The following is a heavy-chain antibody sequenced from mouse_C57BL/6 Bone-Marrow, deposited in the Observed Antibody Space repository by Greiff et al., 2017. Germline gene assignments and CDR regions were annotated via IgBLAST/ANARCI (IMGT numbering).Heavy chain of an antibody. CDR2: INPNNGGT. CDR3: ARSPPNYYGSSDPFAY. D-gene: IGHD1-1*01. V-gene: IGHV1-18*01. CDR1: GYSFTDYN. J-gene: IGHJ3*01. Sequence: VQLQQSGPELVKPGASVKIPCKASGYSFTDYNMDWVKQSHGKSLEWIGDINPNNGGTIYNQKFKGKATLTVDKSSSTAYMELRSLTSEDTAVYYCARSPPNYYGSSDPFAYWGQGTLVTVSA.